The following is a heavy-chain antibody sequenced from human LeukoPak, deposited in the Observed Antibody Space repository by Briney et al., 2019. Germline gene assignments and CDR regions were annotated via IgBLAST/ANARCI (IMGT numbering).Heavy chain of an antibody. Sequence: SETLSLTCTVSGGSISSSTYYWGWIRQPPGKGLEWIGTIYDSGTTYYNPSLESRVTISVDTSKNQFSLKLTSVTAADTAVYYCARHEANTMYYHYGMDVCGQGTTVTVSS. CDR1: GGSISSSTYY. CDR3: ARHEANTMYYHYGMDV. J-gene: IGHJ6*02. V-gene: IGHV4-39*01. D-gene: IGHD4/OR15-4a*01. CDR2: IYDSGTT.